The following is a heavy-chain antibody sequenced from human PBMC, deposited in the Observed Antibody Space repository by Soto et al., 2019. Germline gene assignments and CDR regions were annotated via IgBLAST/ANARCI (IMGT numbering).Heavy chain of an antibody. V-gene: IGHV5-10-1*01. CDR1: GYSFTSYW. Sequence: EVQLVQSGAEVKKPGESLRISCKGSGYSFTSYWISWVRQMPGKGLEWMGRIDPSDSYTNYSPSFQGHVTISADKSIGSPYVQWSRLRAQYTALYSWASLQAAAGNNTLTFNSGGQGSLFTVSS. D-gene: IGHD6-25*01. CDR2: IDPSDSYT. J-gene: IGHJ4*02. CDR3: ASLQAAAGNNTLTFNS.